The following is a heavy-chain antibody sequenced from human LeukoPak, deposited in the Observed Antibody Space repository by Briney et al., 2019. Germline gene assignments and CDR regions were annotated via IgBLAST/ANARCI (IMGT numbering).Heavy chain of an antibody. D-gene: IGHD4-17*01. CDR1: GGSISRGGYY. Sequence: SETLSLTCAVSGGSISRGGYYWSWIRQHPGKGLEWIGYIYYSGSTYYNPSLKSRVTISVDTSKNQFSLELSSVTAADTAVYYCARAIGDYVGYYFDYWGQGTLVTVSS. V-gene: IGHV4-31*11. J-gene: IGHJ4*02. CDR2: IYYSGST. CDR3: ARAIGDYVGYYFDY.